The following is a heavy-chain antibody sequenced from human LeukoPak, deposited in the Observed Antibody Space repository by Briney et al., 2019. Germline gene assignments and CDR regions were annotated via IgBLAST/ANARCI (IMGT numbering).Heavy chain of an antibody. Sequence: GGSLRLSCAASGFTFSRYRMSWVRQAPGKGLEWVSSISSSSSYIYYADSVKGRFTVSRDNSKNTLSLQMNSLRPEDTAVYYCASSNPRFLWYSHLESWGQGTLVTVSS. D-gene: IGHD6-13*01. CDR3: ASSNPRFLWYSHLES. J-gene: IGHJ5*02. CDR2: ISSSSSYI. V-gene: IGHV3-21*01. CDR1: GFTFSRYR.